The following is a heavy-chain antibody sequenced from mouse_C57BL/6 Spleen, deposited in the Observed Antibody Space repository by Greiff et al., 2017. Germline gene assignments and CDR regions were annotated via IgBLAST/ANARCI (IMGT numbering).Heavy chain of an antibody. J-gene: IGHJ3*01. V-gene: IGHV5-17*01. Sequence: EVQVVESGGGLVKPGGSLKLSCAASGFTFSDYGMHWVRQAPEKGLEWVAYISSGSSTIYYADTVKGRFTISRDNAKNTLFLQMTSLRSEDTAMYYCAREGIYDGYYVWFAYWGQGTLVTVSA. CDR3: AREGIYDGYYVWFAY. D-gene: IGHD2-3*01. CDR2: ISSGSSTI. CDR1: GFTFSDYG.